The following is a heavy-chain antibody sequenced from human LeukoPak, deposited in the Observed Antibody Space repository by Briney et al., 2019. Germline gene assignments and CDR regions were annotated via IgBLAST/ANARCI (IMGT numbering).Heavy chain of an antibody. CDR2: IKSKTDGGTT. CDR3: TTDYYDSSGYYYHIDY. Sequence: GGSLRLSCAASGFTFSNAWMSWVRQAPGKGLEWVGRIKSKTDGGTTDYAAPVKGRFTISRDDSKNTLYLQMNSLKTEDTAVYYCTTDYYDSSGYYYHIDYWGQGTLVTVSS. V-gene: IGHV3-15*01. CDR1: GFTFSNAW. D-gene: IGHD3-22*01. J-gene: IGHJ4*02.